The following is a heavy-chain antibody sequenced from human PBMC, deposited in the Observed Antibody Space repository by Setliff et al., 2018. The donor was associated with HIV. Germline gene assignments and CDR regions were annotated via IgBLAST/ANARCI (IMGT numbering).Heavy chain of an antibody. J-gene: IGHJ6*03. V-gene: IGHV4-31*03. CDR2: IYYLGNT. D-gene: IGHD3-10*01. CDR3: ARAKFRGVYFYYMDV. CDR1: GGSIKSSSYY. Sequence: SETLSLTCTVSGGSIKSSSYYWNWIRQYPGKGLEWIGYIYYLGNTYYNPSFKNRLVMSVDVSQNRFSLKLNSLTAADTAVYYCARAKFRGVYFYYMDVWGKGATVTVSS.